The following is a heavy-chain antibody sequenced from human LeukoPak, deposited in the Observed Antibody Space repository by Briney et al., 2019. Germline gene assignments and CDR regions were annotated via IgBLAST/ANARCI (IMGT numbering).Heavy chain of an antibody. CDR2: ISWNSGSI. CDR3: ANLADGLDAFDI. D-gene: IGHD4-17*01. CDR1: GFTFDDYA. Sequence: GGSLRLSCAASGFTFDDYAMHWVRQAPGKGLEWVSGISWNSGSIGYADSVKGRFTISRDNAKNSLYLQMNSLRAEDTALYYCANLADGLDAFDIWGQGTMVTVSS. J-gene: IGHJ3*02. V-gene: IGHV3-9*01.